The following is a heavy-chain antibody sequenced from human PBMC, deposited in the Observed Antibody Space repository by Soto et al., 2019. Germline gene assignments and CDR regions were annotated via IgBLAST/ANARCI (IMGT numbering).Heavy chain of an antibody. CDR3: ARDQGYYDYIWGSYPYYYYYMDV. CDR1: GYTFTSYG. CDR2: ISAYNGNT. Sequence: ASVKVSCKASGYTFTSYGISWVRQAPGQGLEWMGWISAYNGNTNYAQKLQGRVTMTTDTSTSTAYMELRSLRSDDTAVYYCARDQGYYDYIWGSYPYYYYYMDVRGKGTTVTVSS. J-gene: IGHJ6*03. D-gene: IGHD3-16*02. V-gene: IGHV1-18*01.